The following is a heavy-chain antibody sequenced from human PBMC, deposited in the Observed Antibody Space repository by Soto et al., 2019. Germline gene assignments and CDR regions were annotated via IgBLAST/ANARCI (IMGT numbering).Heavy chain of an antibody. CDR2: ISGSGGST. Sequence: GGSLRLSCAASGFTFSSYAMSWVRQAPGKGLEWVSAISGSGGSTYYADSVKGRFTISRDNSKNTLYLQMNSLRAEDTAVYYCAKSPRRYSSGSRVYYYYYMDVWGKGTTVTVSS. V-gene: IGHV3-23*01. CDR3: AKSPRRYSSGSRVYYYYYMDV. CDR1: GFTFSSYA. J-gene: IGHJ6*03. D-gene: IGHD6-19*01.